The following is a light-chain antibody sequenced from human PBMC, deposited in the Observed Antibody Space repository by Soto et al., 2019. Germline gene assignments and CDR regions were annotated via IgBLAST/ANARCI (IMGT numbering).Light chain of an antibody. Sequence: DIQMTQSPPSLSVSVGDRVTITCQASQDISNYLHWFQQKPGKAPQLLIFDVSNLQTGVPSRFSGGGSGTDFAPTISSLEPEDIATYYCQQYDSLPLTFGQGTRLEI. V-gene: IGKV1-33*01. CDR3: QQYDSLPLT. J-gene: IGKJ5*01. CDR2: DVS. CDR1: QDISNY.